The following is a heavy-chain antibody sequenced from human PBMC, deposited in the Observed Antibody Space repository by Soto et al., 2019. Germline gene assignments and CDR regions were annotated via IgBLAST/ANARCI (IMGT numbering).Heavy chain of an antibody. V-gene: IGHV3-30*18. CDR1: GFTFSSYG. D-gene: IGHD4-17*01. Sequence: QVQLVESGGGVVQPGRSLRLSCAASGFTFSSYGMHWVRQAPGKGLEWVAVISYDGSNKYYADSVKGRFTISRDNSKNTLYLQMNSLRAEDTAVYYCAKETVTTVTTNWFGPWGQGTLVTVSS. CDR3: AKETVTTVTTNWFGP. J-gene: IGHJ5*02. CDR2: ISYDGSNK.